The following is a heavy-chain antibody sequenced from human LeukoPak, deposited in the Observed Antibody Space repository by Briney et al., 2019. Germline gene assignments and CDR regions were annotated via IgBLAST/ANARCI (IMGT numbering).Heavy chain of an antibody. Sequence: GESLKISCKGSGYSFTSYWISWVRQMPGKGLEWMGRIDPSDSYTNYSPSFQGHVTISADKSISTAYLQWSSLKASDTSMYYCARPGVYGGNSGDAFDIWGQGTMVTVSS. J-gene: IGHJ3*02. CDR3: ARPGVYGGNSGDAFDI. V-gene: IGHV5-10-1*01. D-gene: IGHD4-23*01. CDR1: GYSFTSYW. CDR2: IDPSDSYT.